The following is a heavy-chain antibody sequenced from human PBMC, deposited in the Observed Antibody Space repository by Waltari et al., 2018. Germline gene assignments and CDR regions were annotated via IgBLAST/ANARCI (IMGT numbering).Heavy chain of an antibody. CDR3: ARGPRLRFLEWFPTSYYGMDV. J-gene: IGHJ6*02. V-gene: IGHV1-8*01. D-gene: IGHD3-3*01. CDR1: GYTFTSYD. Sequence: QVQLVQSGAEVKKPGASVKVSCKASGYTFTSYDINWVRQATGHGLEWMGWMNPNSGNTGYAQKFQGRVTMTRNTSISTAYMELSSLRSEDTAVYYCARGPRLRFLEWFPTSYYGMDVWGQGTTVTVSS. CDR2: MNPNSGNT.